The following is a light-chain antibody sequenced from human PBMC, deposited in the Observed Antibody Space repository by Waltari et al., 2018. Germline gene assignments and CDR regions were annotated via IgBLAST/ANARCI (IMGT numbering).Light chain of an antibody. CDR2: DVS. V-gene: IGLV2-14*03. Sequence: QSALTQPASVSGSPGQSITISCTGSSSDIGGYTYVSWYQHHPGKAPKLVIYDVSSRPAGIAPLFPCSKSGNTAALTIAGLQLEDEAHYYCSSYTTTSTLLFGGGTKVTVL. CDR1: SSDIGGYTY. CDR3: SSYTTTSTLL. J-gene: IGLJ2*01.